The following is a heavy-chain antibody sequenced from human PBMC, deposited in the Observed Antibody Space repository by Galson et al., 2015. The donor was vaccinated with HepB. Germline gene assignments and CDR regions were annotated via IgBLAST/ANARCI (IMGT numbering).Heavy chain of an antibody. CDR2: INPYGGSK. J-gene: IGHJ3*02. V-gene: IGHV1-46*03. D-gene: IGHD2-21*01. CDR3: ARDVEEGNAFDI. Sequence: SVKVSCKASGYTFTSYHIHWVRQAPGQGLEWLGIINPYGGSKIYDGSRTYAQKFQGRVTMTRDTSTSTVYMELSSLRSEDTAVYYCARDVEEGNAFDIWGQGTMVTVSS. CDR1: GYTFTSYH.